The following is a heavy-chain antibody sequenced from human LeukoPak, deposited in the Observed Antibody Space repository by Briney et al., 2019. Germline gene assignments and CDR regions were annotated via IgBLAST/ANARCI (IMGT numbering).Heavy chain of an antibody. D-gene: IGHD6-13*01. J-gene: IGHJ6*04. CDR2: IFYSGNT. V-gene: IGHV4-39*02. Sequence: SETLSLTCTVSGGSISSTGYYWGWIRQPPGKGLEWIGSIFYSGNTYYNPSLKSRITISVDTSKKQFSLNLSSVTAADTAVYYYAREAAAGKRMDVWGKGTTVTVSS. CDR3: AREAAAGKRMDV. CDR1: GGSISSTGYY.